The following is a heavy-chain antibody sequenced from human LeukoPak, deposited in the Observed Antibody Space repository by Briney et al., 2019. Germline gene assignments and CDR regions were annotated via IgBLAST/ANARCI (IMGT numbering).Heavy chain of an antibody. V-gene: IGHV1-8*01. Sequence: EASVKVSCKASGYTFTSYDINWVRQATGQGLEWMGWMNPNSGNTGYAQKFQGRVTMTRNTSISTAYMELSSLRSEDTAVYYCARIVEMATDDDYWGQGTLVTVSS. CDR1: GYTFTSYD. CDR2: MNPNSGNT. CDR3: ARIVEMATDDDY. J-gene: IGHJ4*02. D-gene: IGHD5-24*01.